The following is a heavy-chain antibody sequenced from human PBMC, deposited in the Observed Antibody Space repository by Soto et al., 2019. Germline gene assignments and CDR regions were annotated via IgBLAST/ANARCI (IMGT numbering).Heavy chain of an antibody. CDR3: ARDKVEQWEPNHYYYYYGMDV. Sequence: SVKVSCKASGGTFSSYAISWVRQAPGQGLEWMGGIIPIFGTANYAQKFQGRVTITADESTSTAYMELSGLRSEDTAVYYCARDKVEQWEPNHYYYYYGMDVWGPGTTVTVSS. CDR1: GGTFSSYA. D-gene: IGHD1-26*01. CDR2: IIPIFGTA. J-gene: IGHJ6*02. V-gene: IGHV1-69*13.